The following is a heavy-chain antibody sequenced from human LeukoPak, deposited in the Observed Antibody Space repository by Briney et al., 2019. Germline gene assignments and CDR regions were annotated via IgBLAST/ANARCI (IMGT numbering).Heavy chain of an antibody. CDR1: GFSFRSYA. J-gene: IGHJ4*02. Sequence: TGGSLRLSCAASGFSFRSYALSWVRQAPGKGLEWVSGISGSGGSTHYADSVKGRFTISRDTSKNTLYLQLNSLRAEDTAVYYCAKALSGSSWPYYFDSWGQGTLVTVSS. CDR3: AKALSGSSWPYYFDS. CDR2: ISGSGGST. D-gene: IGHD6-13*01. V-gene: IGHV3-23*01.